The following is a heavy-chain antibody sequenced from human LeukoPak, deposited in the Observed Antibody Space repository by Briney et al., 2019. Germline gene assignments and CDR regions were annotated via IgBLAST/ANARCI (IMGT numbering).Heavy chain of an antibody. CDR3: ARERVLRFLEWRKPIDY. Sequence: GGSLRLSCAASGFTFSSYSMNWVRQAPGKGLEWVSYISSSSSTIYYEDSVKGRFTISRDNAKNSLYLQMNSLRAEDTAVYYCARERVLRFLEWRKPIDYWGQGTLVTVSS. V-gene: IGHV3-48*01. D-gene: IGHD3-3*01. CDR1: GFTFSSYS. CDR2: ISSSSSTI. J-gene: IGHJ4*02.